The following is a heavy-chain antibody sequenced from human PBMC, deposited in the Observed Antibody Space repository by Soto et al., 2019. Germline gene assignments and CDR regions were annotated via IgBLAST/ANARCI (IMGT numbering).Heavy chain of an antibody. Sequence: QVQLVQSGPEVKKPGASVKVSCKASGYTFVTHEITWVRQAPGQGLEWVGWISPYSGTTNYAQNLQGRVTVTTDTSTSTAYMELRSLRSYDAAVYYCARDGNDYGDYWGQGTLCSGSS. D-gene: IGHD3-16*01. CDR2: ISPYSGTT. J-gene: IGHJ4*02. CDR3: ARDGNDYGDY. V-gene: IGHV1-18*04. CDR1: GYTFVTHE.